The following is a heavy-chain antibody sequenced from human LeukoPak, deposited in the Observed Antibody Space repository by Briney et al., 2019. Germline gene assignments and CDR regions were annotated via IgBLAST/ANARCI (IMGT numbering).Heavy chain of an antibody. CDR3: ARTYDYGDYVPRPDAFDI. Sequence: GESLKISCKGSGYRFTSYWIGWVRQMPGKGLEWMGSIYPGDSDTRYSPSFRGQVTISADKSISTAYLQWSSLKASDTAMYYCARTYDYGDYVPRPDAFDIWGQGTMVTVSS. CDR1: GYRFTSYW. V-gene: IGHV5-51*01. CDR2: IYPGDSDT. J-gene: IGHJ3*02. D-gene: IGHD4-17*01.